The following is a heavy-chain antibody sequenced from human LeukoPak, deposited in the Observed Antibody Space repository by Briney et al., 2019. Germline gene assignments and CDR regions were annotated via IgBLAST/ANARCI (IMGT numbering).Heavy chain of an antibody. CDR2: ISSSGSAI. Sequence: GGSLRLSCAASGFTFSDYYMTWIRQAPGKGLEWVSYISSSGSAIYYADSVKGRVTISRDNPKKTLYMQMNSLRAEDTAVYYCAKVLDYYDSSGYYGAFDIWGQGTMVTVSS. J-gene: IGHJ3*02. D-gene: IGHD3-22*01. V-gene: IGHV3-11*01. CDR3: AKVLDYYDSSGYYGAFDI. CDR1: GFTFSDYY.